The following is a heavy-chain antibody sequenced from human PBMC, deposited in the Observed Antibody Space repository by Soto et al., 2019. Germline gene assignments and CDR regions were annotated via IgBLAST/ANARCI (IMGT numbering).Heavy chain of an antibody. CDR1: GGSISSGGYS. CDR3: ARGQVVAAPH. CDR2: IYHSGST. Sequence: QLQLQESGSGLVKPSQTLSLTCAVSGGSISSGGYSWSWIRQPPGKGLEWIGYIYHSGSTYYNPSLXRXVXLXXDRSKNQFSLTLSSVTGAATAMYYCARGQVVAAPHWGPGTLVTVSS. D-gene: IGHD2-15*01. J-gene: IGHJ4*02. V-gene: IGHV4-30-2*01.